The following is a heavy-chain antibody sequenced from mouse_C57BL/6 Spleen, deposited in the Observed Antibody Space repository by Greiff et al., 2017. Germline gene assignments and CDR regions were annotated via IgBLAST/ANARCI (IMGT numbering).Heavy chain of an antibody. V-gene: IGHV5-17*01. Sequence: EVMLVESGGGLVKPGGSLKLSCAASGFTFSDYGMHWVRQAPEKGLEWVAYISSGSSTIYYADTVKGRFTISRDNAKNTLCLQMTSLRSEDTAMYYCARRYGSWFAYWGQGTLVTVSA. D-gene: IGHD1-1*01. CDR2: ISSGSSTI. CDR3: ARRYGSWFAY. CDR1: GFTFSDYG. J-gene: IGHJ3*01.